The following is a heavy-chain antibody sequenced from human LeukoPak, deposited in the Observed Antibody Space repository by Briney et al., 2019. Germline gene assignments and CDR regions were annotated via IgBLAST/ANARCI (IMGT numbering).Heavy chain of an antibody. V-gene: IGHV4-59*01. CDR1: GGSISSYY. D-gene: IGHD6-19*01. Sequence: SETLSLTCTVSGGSISSYYWSWIRQPPGKGLEWIGYIYYSGSTNYNPSLKSRVTISVDTSKNQFSLKLSSVTAADTAVYYCARFSSGSGANHEFDYWGQGTLATVSS. CDR2: IYYSGST. J-gene: IGHJ4*02. CDR3: ARFSSGSGANHEFDY.